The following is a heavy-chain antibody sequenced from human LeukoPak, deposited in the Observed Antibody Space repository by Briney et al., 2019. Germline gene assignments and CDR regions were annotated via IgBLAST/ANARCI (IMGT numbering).Heavy chain of an antibody. J-gene: IGHJ6*03. Sequence: GGSLRLSCAASGFTFSSYSMNWVRQAPGKGLEWVSYISSSSSTIYYADSVKGRFTISRDNAKNSLYLQMNSLRAEDTAVYYCASLVVPAASTYYYYMDVWGKGTTVTVSS. D-gene: IGHD2-2*01. CDR2: ISSSSSTI. V-gene: IGHV3-48*01. CDR1: GFTFSSYS. CDR3: ASLVVPAASTYYYYMDV.